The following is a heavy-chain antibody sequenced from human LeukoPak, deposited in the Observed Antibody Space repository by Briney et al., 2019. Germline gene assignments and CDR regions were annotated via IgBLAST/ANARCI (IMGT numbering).Heavy chain of an antibody. CDR1: GYTLTNYY. D-gene: IGHD1-26*01. V-gene: IGHV1-2*02. Sequence: ASVKVSCKASGYTLTNYYMHWVRQAPGQGLEWIGWINPNSGGTNYAQKFQGRVTMTRDTSISTAYMELSRLRSDDTAVYYCARDLTNSGSYNFDYWGQGTLVTVSS. J-gene: IGHJ4*02. CDR3: ARDLTNSGSYNFDY. CDR2: INPNSGGT.